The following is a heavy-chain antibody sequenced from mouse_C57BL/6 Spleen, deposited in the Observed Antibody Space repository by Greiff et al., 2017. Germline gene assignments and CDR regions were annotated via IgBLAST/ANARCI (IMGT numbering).Heavy chain of an antibody. Sequence: VKLMESGAELVRPGASVTLSCKASGYTFTDYEMHWVKQTPVHGLEWIGAIDPETGGTAYNQKFKGKAILTADKSSSTAYMELRSLTSEDSAVYYCTRLLLPFSFAYWGQGTLVTVSA. V-gene: IGHV1-15*01. CDR1: GYTFTDYE. D-gene: IGHD1-1*01. CDR3: TRLLLPFSFAY. J-gene: IGHJ3*01. CDR2: IDPETGGT.